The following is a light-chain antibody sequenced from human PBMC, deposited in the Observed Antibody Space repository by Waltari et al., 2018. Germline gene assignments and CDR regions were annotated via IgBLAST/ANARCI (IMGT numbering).Light chain of an antibody. CDR3: QNYVRLPAT. CDR1: QSVGRS. CDR2: DAS. Sequence: EIVFTQSPGTLSLSPGERATLACRASQSVGRSLAWYQQKPGQAPRLLIYDASRRATGIPDRFSGSGSGTDFSLTISRLEPEDFAVYYCQNYVRLPATFGQGTKVEI. V-gene: IGKV3-20*01. J-gene: IGKJ1*01.